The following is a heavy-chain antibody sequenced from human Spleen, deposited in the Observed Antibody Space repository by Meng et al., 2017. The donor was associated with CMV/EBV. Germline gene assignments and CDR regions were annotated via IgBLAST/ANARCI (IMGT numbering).Heavy chain of an antibody. CDR3: ASTIFGTEIDY. D-gene: IGHD3-3*01. CDR1: GGSMISKNW. CDR2: IYHSGRA. V-gene: IGHV4-4*02. Sequence: TCGVSGGSMISKNWWSWVRQPPGKGLEWIGEIYHSGRANYNPSLKSRVTISVDTSKNHVSLKLTSVTAADTAVYYCASTIFGTEIDYWGQGTLVTVSS. J-gene: IGHJ4*02.